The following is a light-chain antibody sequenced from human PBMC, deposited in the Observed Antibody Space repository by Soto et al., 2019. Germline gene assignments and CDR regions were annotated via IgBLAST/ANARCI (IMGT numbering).Light chain of an antibody. CDR3: QQYGDSPLYT. J-gene: IGKJ2*01. CDR2: GAS. CDR1: QSVSSSY. V-gene: IGKV3-20*01. Sequence: EIVLTQSPGTLSLSPGERATLSCRASQSVSSSYLAWYQQKPSQAPRLLIYGASSRATGIPDRFSGSGSGTDFTLTISRLEPEDSAVYFCQQYGDSPLYTFGQGTKLEIK.